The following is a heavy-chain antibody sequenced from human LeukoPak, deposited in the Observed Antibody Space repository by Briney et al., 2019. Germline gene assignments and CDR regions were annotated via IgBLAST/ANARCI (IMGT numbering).Heavy chain of an antibody. CDR1: GFTVSSNY. J-gene: IGHJ4*02. D-gene: IGHD2-2*01. CDR3: AKERCRSTICSDDY. Sequence: PGGSLRLSCAASGFTVSSNYMSWVRHGQRKGLGWVSTISVSGDSTHYADSVKRRFTTSTDNPNNTLYLQMNSLGAADTVVYYGAKERCRSTICSDDYWGEGALVTVSS. CDR2: ISVSGDST. V-gene: IGHV3-23*01.